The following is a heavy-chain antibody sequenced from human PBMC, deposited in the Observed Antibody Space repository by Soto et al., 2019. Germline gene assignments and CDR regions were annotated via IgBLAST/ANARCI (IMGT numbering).Heavy chain of an antibody. J-gene: IGHJ4*02. CDR1: GGSISSDY. D-gene: IGHD3-16*01. CDR3: PRHWAWGSLGY. V-gene: IGHV4-59*08. CDR2: IYYSGSI. Sequence: QVQLQESGPGLVKPSETLSLTCTVSGGSISSDYWSWIRQPPGKGLEWIGFIYYSGSINYNPSFESRVAISVDTSKNQFSLNLTSVTAADPAVHYCPRHWAWGSLGYWGQGTLVTVSS.